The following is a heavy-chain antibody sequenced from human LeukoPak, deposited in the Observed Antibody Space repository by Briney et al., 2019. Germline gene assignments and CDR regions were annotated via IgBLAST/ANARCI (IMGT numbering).Heavy chain of an antibody. Sequence: SETLSLTCTVSGGSISRYYWSWIRQPPGKGLEWIGYIYYSGSTNYNPSLKSRVTISVDTSKNQFSLKLSSVTAADTAVYYCARAPIAEGGPYYFGYWGQGTLVTVSS. CDR3: ARAPIAEGGPYYFGY. V-gene: IGHV4-59*01. D-gene: IGHD6-13*01. CDR1: GGSISRYY. CDR2: IYYSGST. J-gene: IGHJ4*02.